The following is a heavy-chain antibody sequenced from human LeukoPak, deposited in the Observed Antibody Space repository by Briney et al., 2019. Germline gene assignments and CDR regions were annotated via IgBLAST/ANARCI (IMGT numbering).Heavy chain of an antibody. D-gene: IGHD4-17*01. CDR3: ARDPPIGSDYGYYYYYGMDV. CDR1: RFTFSSYG. CDR2: IWYDGSNK. V-gene: IGHV3-33*01. J-gene: IGHJ6*02. Sequence: GGSLRLSCAASRFTFSSYGMHWVRQAPGKGLEWVAVIWYDGSNKYYADSVKGRFTIARDNSKNTLYLQMNSLRAEDTAVYYCARDPPIGSDYGYYYYYGMDVWGQGTTVTVSS.